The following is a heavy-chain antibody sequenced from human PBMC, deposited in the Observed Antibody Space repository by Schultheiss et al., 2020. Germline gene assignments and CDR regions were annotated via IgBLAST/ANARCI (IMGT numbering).Heavy chain of an antibody. J-gene: IGHJ4*02. CDR3: AKKGDYFDY. D-gene: IGHD3-16*01. Sequence: GGSLRLSCAASGFTFSSYGMHWVRQAPGKGLEWVSYISSSGTTIYYADSVKGRFTVSRDNAKNSLYLQMNSLRAEDTAVYYCAKKGDYFDYWGQGTLVTVSS. V-gene: IGHV3-48*04. CDR2: ISSSGTTI. CDR1: GFTFSSYG.